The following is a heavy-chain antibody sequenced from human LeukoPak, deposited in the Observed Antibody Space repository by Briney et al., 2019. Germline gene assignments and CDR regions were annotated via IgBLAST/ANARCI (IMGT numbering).Heavy chain of an antibody. CDR2: IYYSGST. Sequence: SETLSLTCTVSGGSISSSSYYWGWIRQPPGKGLEWIGSIYYSGSTYYNPSLKSRVTISVDTSKNQFSLKLSSVTAADTAVYYCARAGDGSGSYYEPWGQGTLVTVSS. J-gene: IGHJ5*02. CDR3: ARAGDGSGSYYEP. V-gene: IGHV4-39*07. CDR1: GGSISSSSYY. D-gene: IGHD3-10*01.